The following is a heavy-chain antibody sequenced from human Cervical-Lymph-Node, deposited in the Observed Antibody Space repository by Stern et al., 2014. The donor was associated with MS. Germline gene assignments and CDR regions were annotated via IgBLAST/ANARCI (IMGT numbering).Heavy chain of an antibody. J-gene: IGHJ4*02. CDR3: ARAVRNYGGNTFDY. CDR1: GYTFTSYA. Sequence: QVQLVQSGAEVKKPGASVQVSCKASGYTFTSYAMHWVRQAPGQRLEWMGSINAGNGNTKYSQKFQGRVTITRDTYASTAYMELSSLRSEDTAVYYCARAVRNYGGNTFDYWGQGTLVTVSS. D-gene: IGHD4-23*01. V-gene: IGHV1-3*01. CDR2: INAGNGNT.